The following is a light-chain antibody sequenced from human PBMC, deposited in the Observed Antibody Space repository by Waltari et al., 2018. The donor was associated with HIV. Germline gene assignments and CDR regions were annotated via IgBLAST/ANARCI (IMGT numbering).Light chain of an antibody. V-gene: IGLV2-14*03. Sequence: QSALTQPASVAGSLGQSITISCTGTSSDVGGYNYVSWYQQHNSGKVPRLIIFEVSRRPSGVSDRFSGSKSGVTASLTISGLQADDEADYYCSSYTSGSTRVFGGGTKLTVL. CDR3: SSYTSGSTRV. CDR2: EVS. J-gene: IGLJ3*02. CDR1: SSDVGGYNY.